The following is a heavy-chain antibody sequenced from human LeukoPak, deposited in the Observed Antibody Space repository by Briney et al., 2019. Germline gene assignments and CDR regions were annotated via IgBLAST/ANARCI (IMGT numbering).Heavy chain of an antibody. CDR3: ARGHYDILTGNYKWTPDY. D-gene: IGHD3-9*01. J-gene: IGHJ4*02. CDR1: GFTFNTYK. CDR2: IHSGGSDI. V-gene: IGHV3-21*06. Sequence: EGSLRLSCAASGFTFNTYKMNWVRQAPGRGLEWVSSIHSGGSDIYYADSVKGRFTVSRDNAKNSLFLQLNSLRAEDTALYYCARGHYDILTGNYKWTPDYWGQGTLVTVSS.